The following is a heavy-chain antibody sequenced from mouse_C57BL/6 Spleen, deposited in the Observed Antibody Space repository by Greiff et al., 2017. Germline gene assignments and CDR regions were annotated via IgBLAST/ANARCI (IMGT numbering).Heavy chain of an antibody. J-gene: IGHJ4*01. CDR3: AKSNYSGYAMDY. V-gene: IGHV1-59*01. CDR2: IDPSDSYT. D-gene: IGHD2-5*01. Sequence: VQLQQPGAELVRPGTSVKLSCKASGYTFTSYWMHWVKQRPGQGLEWIGVIDPSDSYTNYNQKFKGKATLTVDTSSSTAYMQLSSLTSEDSAVXYCAKSNYSGYAMDYWGQGTTVTVSS. CDR1: GYTFTSYW.